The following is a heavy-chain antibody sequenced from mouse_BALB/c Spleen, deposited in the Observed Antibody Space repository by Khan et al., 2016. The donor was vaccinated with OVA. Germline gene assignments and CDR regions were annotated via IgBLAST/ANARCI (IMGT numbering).Heavy chain of an antibody. V-gene: IGHV3-2*02. CDR2: ISYSGRT. CDR1: GYSITSDYA. Sequence: EVQLQESGPGLVKPSQSLSLTCTVTGYSITSDYAWNWIRQFPGNKLEWVGYISYSGRTSYNPSLKSRISITRDTSKNQFFLQLSSVTTEDTATYYCARSVTITTVVATDFDYWGQGTTLIVSS. J-gene: IGHJ2*01. D-gene: IGHD1-1*01. CDR3: ARSVTITTVVATDFDY.